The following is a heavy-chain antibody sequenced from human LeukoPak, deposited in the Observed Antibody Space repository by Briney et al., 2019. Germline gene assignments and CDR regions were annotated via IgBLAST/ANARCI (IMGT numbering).Heavy chain of an antibody. CDR1: GGSFSGYY. Sequence: SETLSLTCAVYGGSFSGYYWSWIRQPPGKGLEWIGEINHSGSTDYNPSLKSRVAISVDTSKNQFSLKLSSVTAADTAVYYCATYYGSGSDSYYYYMDVWGGGTTVTVSS. D-gene: IGHD3-10*01. V-gene: IGHV4-34*01. J-gene: IGHJ6*03. CDR2: INHSGST. CDR3: ATYYGSGSDSYYYYMDV.